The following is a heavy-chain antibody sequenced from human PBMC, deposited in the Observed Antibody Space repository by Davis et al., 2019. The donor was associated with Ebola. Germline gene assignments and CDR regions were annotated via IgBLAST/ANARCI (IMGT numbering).Heavy chain of an antibody. CDR1: GFTSSDYY. V-gene: IGHV3-11*01. D-gene: IGHD5-18*01. J-gene: IGHJ5*02. Sequence: PGGSLRLSCAASGFTSSDYYMSWIRQAPGKGLELVSYISSSGSTIYYADPVKGRFTISRDNAKNSLYLQMNSLRAEDTAVYYCARDTSSGYSYVGWFDPWGQGTLVTVSS. CDR3: ARDTSSGYSYVGWFDP. CDR2: ISSSGSTI.